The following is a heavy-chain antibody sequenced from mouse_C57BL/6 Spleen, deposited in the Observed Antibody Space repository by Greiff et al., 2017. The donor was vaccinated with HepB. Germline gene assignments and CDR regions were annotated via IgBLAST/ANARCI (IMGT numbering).Heavy chain of an antibody. CDR3: AREGNWDDAMDY. J-gene: IGHJ4*01. CDR1: GYSITSGYY. D-gene: IGHD4-1*01. V-gene: IGHV3-6*01. CDR2: ISYDGSN. Sequence: ESGPGLVKPSQSLSLTCSVTGYSITSGYYWNWIRQFPGNKLEWMGYISYDGSNNYNPSLKNRISITRDTSKNQFFLKLNSVTTEDTATYYCAREGNWDDAMDYWGQGTSVTVSS.